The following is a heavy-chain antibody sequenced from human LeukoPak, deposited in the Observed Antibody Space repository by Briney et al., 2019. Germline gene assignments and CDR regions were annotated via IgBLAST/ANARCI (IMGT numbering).Heavy chain of an antibody. D-gene: IGHD6-13*01. V-gene: IGHV4-38-2*02. CDR2: IYHSGST. CDR3: ARDLSAAAGTGY. J-gene: IGHJ4*02. Sequence: SETLSLTCTVSGYSISSGYYWGWIRQPPGKGLEWIGSIYHSGSTYYNPSLKSRVTISVDTSKNQFSLKLSSVTAADTAVYYCARDLSAAAGTGYWGQGTLVTVSS. CDR1: GYSISSGYY.